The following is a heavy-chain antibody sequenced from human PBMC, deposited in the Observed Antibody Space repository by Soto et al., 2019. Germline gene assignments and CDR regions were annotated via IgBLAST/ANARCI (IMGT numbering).Heavy chain of an antibody. J-gene: IGHJ6*03. CDR1: GGSFSGYY. CDR3: ARETTGYCSGGSCQRYYYYYMDV. V-gene: IGHV4-34*01. D-gene: IGHD2-15*01. CDR2: INHSGST. Sequence: QVQLQQWGAGLLKPSETLSLTCAVYGGSFSGYYWSWIRQPPGKGLEWIGEINHSGSTNYNPSLNSRVTISVDTSKNQFSLKLSSVTAADTAVYYCARETTGYCSGGSCQRYYYYYMDVWGKGTTVTVSS.